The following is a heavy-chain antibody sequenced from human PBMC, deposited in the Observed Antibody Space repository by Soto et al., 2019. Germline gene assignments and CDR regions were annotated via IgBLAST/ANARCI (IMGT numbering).Heavy chain of an antibody. J-gene: IGHJ6*02. CDR2: IIPIFGTA. Sequence: QVQLVQSGAEVKKPGSSVKVSCKASGGTFSSYAISWVRQAPGQGLEWMGGIIPIFGTANYAQKFQGRVTSTADEYTSTACMELSSLRSEDTAVYYCARAGGYYYYYGMDFWGRGTTVTVSS. D-gene: IGHD1-26*01. CDR3: ARAGGYYYYYGMDF. CDR1: GGTFSSYA. V-gene: IGHV1-69*01.